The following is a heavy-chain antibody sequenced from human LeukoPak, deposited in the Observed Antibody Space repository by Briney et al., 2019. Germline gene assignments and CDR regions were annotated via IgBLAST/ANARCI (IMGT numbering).Heavy chain of an antibody. V-gene: IGHV3-23*01. D-gene: IGHD1-26*01. CDR1: GFTITTYA. CDR3: ARAQGALDY. Sequence: RAGGSLRLSCAASGFTITTYAVNWVRQAPGKGLEWVSGIGGGGAEYYADSVKGRFIISSDNSQSLVHLQMNSLTVEDTAVYYCARAQGALDYWGQGTLVTVSS. CDR2: IGGGGAE. J-gene: IGHJ4*02.